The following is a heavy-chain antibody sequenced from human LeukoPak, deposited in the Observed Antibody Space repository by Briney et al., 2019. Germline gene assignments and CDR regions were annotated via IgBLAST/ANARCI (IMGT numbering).Heavy chain of an antibody. CDR3: ARLDYYGSGSYQVDY. V-gene: IGHV3-7*03. CDR1: GFTFSSYW. CDR2: IKQDGSEK. D-gene: IGHD3-10*01. Sequence: PGGSLRLSCAASGFTFSSYWMGWVRQAPGKGLEWVANIKQDGSEKYYVDSVKGRFTISRDNAKNSLYLQMNSLRAEDTAVYYCARLDYYGSGSYQVDYWGQGTLVTVSS. J-gene: IGHJ4*02.